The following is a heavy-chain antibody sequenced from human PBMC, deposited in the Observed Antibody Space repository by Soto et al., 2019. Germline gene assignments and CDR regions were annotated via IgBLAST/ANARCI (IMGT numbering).Heavy chain of an antibody. V-gene: IGHV2-26*01. CDR1: GFSLSNARMG. CDR3: ARILRLGIAGRLVGWFDP. CDR2: IFSNDEK. J-gene: IGHJ5*02. D-gene: IGHD6-13*01. Sequence: GSGPTLVNPTETLTLTCTVSGFSLSNARMGVSWIRQPPGKALEWLAHIFSNDEKSYSTSLKSRLTISKDTSKSQVVLTMTNMDPVDTATYYCARILRLGIAGRLVGWFDPWGQGTLVTVSS.